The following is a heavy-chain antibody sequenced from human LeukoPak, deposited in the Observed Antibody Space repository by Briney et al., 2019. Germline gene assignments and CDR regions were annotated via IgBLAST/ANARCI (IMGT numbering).Heavy chain of an antibody. Sequence: PGGSLRLSCAASGFTFSDSAVSWVRHSPGEGLKWVSSISNTGGRTYYADSEKGRFTITRDNSRNTVDLQMNSLRAGDTAKYYCAKGGQDFDIWRFDLWGQGILVIVSS. V-gene: IGHV3-23*01. CDR3: AKGGQDFDIWRFDL. J-gene: IGHJ5*02. CDR2: ISNTGGRT. D-gene: IGHD3-3*01. CDR1: GFTFSDSA.